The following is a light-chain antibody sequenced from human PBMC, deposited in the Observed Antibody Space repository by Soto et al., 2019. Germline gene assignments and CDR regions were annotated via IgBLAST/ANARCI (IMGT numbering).Light chain of an antibody. V-gene: IGLV1-47*02. Sequence: QSVLTQPPSASGTPVQRVTISCSGSSSNIGSNYVYWYQQLPGTAPKLLIYGNYQRPSGVPDRFSGSKSGTSATLAISGLRSEDEADYFCAAWDDSLSGSFVFATGTKVTVL. CDR3: AAWDDSLSGSFV. J-gene: IGLJ1*01. CDR2: GNY. CDR1: SSNIGSNY.